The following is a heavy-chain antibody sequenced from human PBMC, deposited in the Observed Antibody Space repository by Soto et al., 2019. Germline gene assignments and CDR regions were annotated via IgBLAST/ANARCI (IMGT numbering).Heavy chain of an antibody. CDR2: INTSGGT. Sequence: PSETLSLTCSVSGGSINNDYWSWIRQSAGKALEWIGRINTSGGTTYNPSLKSRVTMSIDTSKNQFSLNLGSVTAADTALYYCAGLHSPAPEVAFDTWGQGLTVTVS. CDR3: AGLHSPAPEVAFDT. D-gene: IGHD2-2*01. V-gene: IGHV4-4*07. J-gene: IGHJ3*02. CDR1: GGSINNDY.